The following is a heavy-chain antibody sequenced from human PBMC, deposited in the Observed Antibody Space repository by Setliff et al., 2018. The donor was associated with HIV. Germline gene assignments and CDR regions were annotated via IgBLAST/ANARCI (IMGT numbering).Heavy chain of an antibody. CDR2: INTSTGNP. CDR1: GYTFTSYA. J-gene: IGHJ6*03. Sequence: ASVKVSCKASGYTFTSYAMNWVRQAPGQGLEWMGWINTSTGNPTYAQGFTGRFVFSLDTSVSTAYLQISSLKAEDTAVYYCARDESDSLYYMDYYYMDVWGKGTTVTVSS. CDR3: ARDESDSLYYMDYYYMDV. V-gene: IGHV7-4-1*02. D-gene: IGHD3-10*01.